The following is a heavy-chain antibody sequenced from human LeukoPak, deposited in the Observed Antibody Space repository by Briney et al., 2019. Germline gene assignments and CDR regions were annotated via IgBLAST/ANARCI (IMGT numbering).Heavy chain of an antibody. V-gene: IGHV1-2*06. CDR1: GYTFTGYY. CDR2: INPNSGST. D-gene: IGHD3-16*02. CDR3: ARDQIMITFGGVIDDY. Sequence: ASVKVSCKASGYTFTGYYMHWVRQAPGQGLEWMGRINPNSGSTNYAQKFQGRVTMTRDASISTAYMELSRLRSDDTAVCYCARDQIMITFGGVIDDYWGQGTLVTVSS. J-gene: IGHJ4*02.